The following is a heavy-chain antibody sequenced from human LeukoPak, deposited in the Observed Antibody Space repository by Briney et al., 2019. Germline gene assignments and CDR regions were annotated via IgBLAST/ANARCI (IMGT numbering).Heavy chain of an antibody. D-gene: IGHD3-22*01. J-gene: IGHJ6*03. V-gene: IGHV1-8*01. CDR3: ARGSRGINYYDSSGYYDYYYYYMDV. CDR2: MNPNSGNT. Sequence: ASVKVSCKASGYTFTSYDINWVRQATGQGLEWMGWMNPNSGNTGYAQKFQGRVTMTRNTSISTAYMELSSLRSEDTAVYHCARGSRGINYYDSSGYYDYYYYYMDVWGKGTTVTVSS. CDR1: GYTFTSYD.